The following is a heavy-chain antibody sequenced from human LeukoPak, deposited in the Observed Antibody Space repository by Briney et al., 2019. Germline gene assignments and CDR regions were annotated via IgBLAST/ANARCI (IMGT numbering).Heavy chain of an antibody. V-gene: IGHV4-31*03. CDR3: ARYGSGSYGEPNWFDP. Sequence: SETLSLTCTVSGGSISSGGYYWSWIRQHPGKGLEWIGYIYYSGSTYYDPSLKSRVTISVDTSKNQFSLKLSSVTAADTAVYYCARYGSGSYGEPNWFDPWGQGTLVTVSP. CDR2: IYYSGST. J-gene: IGHJ5*02. CDR1: GGSISSGGYY. D-gene: IGHD3-10*01.